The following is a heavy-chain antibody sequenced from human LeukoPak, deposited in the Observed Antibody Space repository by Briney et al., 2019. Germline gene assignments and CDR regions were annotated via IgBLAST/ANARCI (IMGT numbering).Heavy chain of an antibody. D-gene: IGHD6-19*01. J-gene: IGHJ4*02. V-gene: IGHV3-23*01. Sequence: GCSLRLSCVASGFTFSNYAMSWVRQAPGRGLEWVSTISGRGDGTYDAESVKGRFTISRDNSGNSLFLQMTNLRAEDTAVYYCAKGPRPDISVAYNLEYWGQGILVTVSS. CDR1: GFTFSNYA. CDR3: AKGPRPDISVAYNLEY. CDR2: ISGRGDGT.